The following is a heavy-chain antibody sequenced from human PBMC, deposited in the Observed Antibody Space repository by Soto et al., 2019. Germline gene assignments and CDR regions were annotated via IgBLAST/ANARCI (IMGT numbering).Heavy chain of an antibody. V-gene: IGHV3-23*01. CDR2: ISGSGGST. Sequence: GGSLRLCCAASGFTFSSYAMSWVRQAPGKGLEWVSAISGSGGSTYYADSVKGRFTISRDDSTSTLFLQLSSLRAEDTALYYCANYFRGSGHYYIHYWGQGTLVTVSS. D-gene: IGHD1-26*01. CDR3: ANYFRGSGHYYIHY. CDR1: GFTFSSYA. J-gene: IGHJ4*02.